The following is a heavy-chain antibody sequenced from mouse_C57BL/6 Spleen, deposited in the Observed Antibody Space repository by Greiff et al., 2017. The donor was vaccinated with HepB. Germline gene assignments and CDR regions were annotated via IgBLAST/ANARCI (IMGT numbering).Heavy chain of an antibody. CDR2: INRDGGST. Sequence: EVQVVESGGGLVQPGESLKLSCESNEYEFPSHDMSWVRKTPEKRLELVAAINRDGGSTYYPDTMERRFIISRDNTKKTLYLQMSSLRSEDAALYYCARHGDDYGWFAYWGQGTLVTVSA. D-gene: IGHD2-4*01. V-gene: IGHV5-2*01. J-gene: IGHJ3*01. CDR1: EYEFPSHD. CDR3: ARHGDDYGWFAY.